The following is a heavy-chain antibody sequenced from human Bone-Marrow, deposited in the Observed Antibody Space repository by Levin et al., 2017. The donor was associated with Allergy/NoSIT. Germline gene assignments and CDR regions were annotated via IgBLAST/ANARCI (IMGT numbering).Heavy chain of an antibody. J-gene: IGHJ4*02. V-gene: IGHV1-46*01. Sequence: GESLKISCKASAYIFSRYYIHWMRQAPGQGLEWMAKINPRGGSAKYAQNFQGRLTVTRDTSTNTFYMELSGLTNNDTGVYYCAGDLSEHYDSSGYWAYWGQGSQVTVAS. CDR2: INPRGGSA. D-gene: IGHD3-22*01. CDR3: AGDLSEHYDSSGYWAY. CDR1: AYIFSRYY.